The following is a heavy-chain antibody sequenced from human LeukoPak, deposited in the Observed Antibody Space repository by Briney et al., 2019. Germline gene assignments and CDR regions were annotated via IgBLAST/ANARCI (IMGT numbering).Heavy chain of an antibody. V-gene: IGHV1-46*01. CDR2: INPSDGSI. D-gene: IGHD3-22*01. J-gene: IGHJ4*02. CDR1: GYIFTSYY. CDR3: ARGGRDYHDSSGFY. Sequence: RASVKVSCKASGYIFTSYYIHWVRQAPGQGLEWMGIINPSDGSITYAQKFQGRVTMIRDTSTSTVYMELSSLRSEDTAVYYCARGGRDYHDSSGFYWGQGTLVTVSS.